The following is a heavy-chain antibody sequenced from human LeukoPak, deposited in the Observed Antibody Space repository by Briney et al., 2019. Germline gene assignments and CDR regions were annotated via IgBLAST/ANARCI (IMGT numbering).Heavy chain of an antibody. D-gene: IGHD2-2*01. Sequence: PSETLSLTCTVAGDSISSSDYYWGWIRQPPGKGLEWIGNIFYSGRTYYNPSLKSRVTISVDMSKNQLSLKLSSVTAADTAVYYCASRVTPDYSRSRFDHWGQGTLVTVSS. CDR2: IFYSGRT. V-gene: IGHV4-39*01. CDR1: GDSISSSDYY. J-gene: IGHJ4*02. CDR3: ASRVTPDYSRSRFDH.